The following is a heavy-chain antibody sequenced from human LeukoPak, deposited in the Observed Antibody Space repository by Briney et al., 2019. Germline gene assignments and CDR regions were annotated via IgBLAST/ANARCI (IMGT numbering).Heavy chain of an antibody. V-gene: IGHV4-31*03. D-gene: IGHD3-10*01. CDR2: IYYSGCT. Sequence: SETLSLTCTVCGGSISSGVYYWRWLRQPPGKGLEWLGYIYYSGCTYYNPYLKSRVTISVDTSKNQFSLKLSSVTAADTAVYYCARELWFGESYFDYWGQGTLVTVSS. CDR1: GGSISSGVYY. CDR3: ARELWFGESYFDY. J-gene: IGHJ4*02.